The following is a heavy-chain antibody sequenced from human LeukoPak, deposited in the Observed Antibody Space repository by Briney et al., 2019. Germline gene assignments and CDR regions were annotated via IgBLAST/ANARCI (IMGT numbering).Heavy chain of an antibody. CDR3: TRDQTPYY. CDR2: IRSKIYGGTP. Sequence: GGSLRLSCTASGFTFGDYAMTWVRQAPGKGLEWVGFIRSKIYGGTPEYAASVKGRFTISRDDSKGIAYLQMDSLKTEDTAVYYCTRDQTPYYWGQGTLVTVSS. CDR1: GFTFGDYA. V-gene: IGHV3-49*04. J-gene: IGHJ4*02.